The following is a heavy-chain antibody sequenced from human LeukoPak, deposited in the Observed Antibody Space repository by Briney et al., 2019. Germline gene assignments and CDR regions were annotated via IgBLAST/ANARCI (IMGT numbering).Heavy chain of an antibody. J-gene: IGHJ4*02. V-gene: IGHV1-18*04. CDR1: GYTFTSYG. CDR2: ISAYNGNT. Sequence: ASVKVSCKASGYTFTSYGISWVRRAPGQGLEWMGWISAYNGNTNYAQKLQGRVTMTTDTSTSTAYMELRSLRSDDTAVYYCARDNPAGGYDAPGYFDYWGQGTLVTVSS. CDR3: ARDNPAGGYDAPGYFDY. D-gene: IGHD5-12*01.